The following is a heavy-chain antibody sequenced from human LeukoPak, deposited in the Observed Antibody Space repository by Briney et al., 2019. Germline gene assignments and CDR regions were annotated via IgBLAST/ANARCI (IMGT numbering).Heavy chain of an antibody. Sequence: GGSLRLSCATSGFSFSSYAMSWVRQAPGKGLEWVSTITGGGGSTYYADSVKGRFTISRDNSKDTFYLQMNSLRVEDTAVYYCAKARIAATIYPKEVNFDYWGQGTLVTVSS. J-gene: IGHJ4*02. D-gene: IGHD5-12*01. V-gene: IGHV3-23*01. CDR2: ITGGGGST. CDR3: AKARIAATIYPKEVNFDY. CDR1: GFSFSSYA.